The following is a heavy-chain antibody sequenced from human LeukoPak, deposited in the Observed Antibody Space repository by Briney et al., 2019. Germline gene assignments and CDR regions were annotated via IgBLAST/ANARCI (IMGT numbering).Heavy chain of an antibody. CDR2: IIPILGIA. D-gene: IGHD2-2*01. CDR1: GGTFSSYA. CDR3: ARVTAVNCSSTSCRRYWWFDP. J-gene: IGHJ5*02. Sequence: GASVKVSCKASGGTFSSYAISWVRQAPGQGLEWMGRIIPILGIANYAQKVQGRVTITADKSTSTAYMELSSLRSEDTAVYYCARVTAVNCSSTSCRRYWWFDPCGQGNLVTVSS. V-gene: IGHV1-69*04.